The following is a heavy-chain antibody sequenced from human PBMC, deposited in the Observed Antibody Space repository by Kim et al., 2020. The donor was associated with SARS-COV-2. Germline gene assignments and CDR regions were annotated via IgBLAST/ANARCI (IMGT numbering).Heavy chain of an antibody. CDR3: ARVSRYYMDV. V-gene: IGHV1-2*02. CDR2: GT. Sequence: GTNYAQKFQGMVTMTRDTSISTAYMELSRLRSDDTAVYYCARVSRYYMDVWGKGTTVTVSS. J-gene: IGHJ6*03. D-gene: IGHD3-16*01.